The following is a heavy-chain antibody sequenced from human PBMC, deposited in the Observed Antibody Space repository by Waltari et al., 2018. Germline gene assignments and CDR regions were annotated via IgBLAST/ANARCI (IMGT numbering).Heavy chain of an antibody. D-gene: IGHD5-18*01. CDR2: IYYSGST. CDR1: GGSISSSSYY. CDR3: ARVRGYSYGYYFDY. Sequence: QLQLQESGPGLVKPSETLSLTCTVSGGSISSSSYYWGWFRWPPGKGLEWIGSIYYSGSTYYNPSLKSRVTISVDTSKNQFSLKLSSVTAADTAVYYCARVRGYSYGYYFDYWGQGTLVTVSS. J-gene: IGHJ4*02. V-gene: IGHV4-39*07.